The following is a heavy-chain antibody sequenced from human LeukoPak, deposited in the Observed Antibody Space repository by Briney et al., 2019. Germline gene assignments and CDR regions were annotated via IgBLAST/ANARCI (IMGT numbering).Heavy chain of an antibody. CDR1: GYSFTTYW. V-gene: IGHV5-51*01. Sequence: GESLKISCKGSGYSFTTYWIGWVRQMPGKGLEWMGIIYPGDSDTRYSPSFQGQVTISADKSISTAYLQWSSLKASDTAMYYCARRLIGGSYYGFYYFDYWGQGTLVTVSS. CDR2: IYPGDSDT. D-gene: IGHD1-26*01. CDR3: ARRLIGGSYYGFYYFDY. J-gene: IGHJ4*02.